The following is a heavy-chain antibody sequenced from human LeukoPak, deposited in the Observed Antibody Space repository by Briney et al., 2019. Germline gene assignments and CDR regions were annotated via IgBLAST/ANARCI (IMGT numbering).Heavy chain of an antibody. J-gene: IGHJ5*02. CDR3: ARDRGGQNIDIVVVPAALWFDP. Sequence: GASVKVSCKASGGTFSSYAISWVRQAPGQGLEWMGGIIPIFGTANYAQKFQGRVTITADESTSTAYMELSSLRSEDTAVYYCARDRGGQNIDIVVVPAALWFDPWGQGTLVTVSS. D-gene: IGHD2-2*01. CDR2: IIPIFGTA. V-gene: IGHV1-69*13. CDR1: GGTFSSYA.